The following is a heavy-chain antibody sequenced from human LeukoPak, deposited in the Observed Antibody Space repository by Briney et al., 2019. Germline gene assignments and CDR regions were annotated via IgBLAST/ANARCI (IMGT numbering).Heavy chain of an antibody. CDR2: INHSGST. CDR1: GGSFSGYY. J-gene: IGHJ6*02. Sequence: PSETLSLTCAVYGGSFSGYYWSWIRQPPGKGLEWIGEINHSGSTNYNPSLKSRVTISVDTSKNQFSLKLSSVTAADTAVYYCARLREGATFYYYAFDAWGQGTTVTVSS. D-gene: IGHD1-26*01. CDR3: ARLREGATFYYYAFDA. V-gene: IGHV4-34*01.